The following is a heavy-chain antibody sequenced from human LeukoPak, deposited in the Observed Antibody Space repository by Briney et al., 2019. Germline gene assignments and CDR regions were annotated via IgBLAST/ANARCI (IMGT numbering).Heavy chain of an antibody. CDR2: INHSGST. CDR1: GGSFSGYY. CDR3: ARGSLRYNYYYYYMDV. D-gene: IGHD4-17*01. Sequence: PSETLSLTCAVYGGSFSGYYWSWIRQPPGKGLEWIGEINHSGSTNYNPSLKSRVTISVDTSKNQLSLKLSSVTAADTAVYYCARGSLRYNYYYYYMDVWGKGTTVTVSS. V-gene: IGHV4-34*01. J-gene: IGHJ6*03.